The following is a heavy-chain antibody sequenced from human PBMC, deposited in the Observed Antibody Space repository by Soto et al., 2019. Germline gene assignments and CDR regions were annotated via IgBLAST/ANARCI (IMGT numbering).Heavy chain of an antibody. CDR2: IYWNDDK. V-gene: IGHV2-5*01. CDR3: AHISNYYDSSDISRAPYY. D-gene: IGHD3-22*01. CDR1: GFSLSTSGVG. Sequence: SGPTLVNPTQTLTLTCTFSGFSLSTSGVGVGWIRQPPGKALEWLALIYWNDDKRYSPSLKSRLTITKDTSKNQVVLTMTNMDPVDTATYYCAHISNYYDSSDISRAPYYWGQGTLVTVSS. J-gene: IGHJ4*02.